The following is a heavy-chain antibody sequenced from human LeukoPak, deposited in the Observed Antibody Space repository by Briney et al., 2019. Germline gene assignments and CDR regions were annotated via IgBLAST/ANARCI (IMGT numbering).Heavy chain of an antibody. J-gene: IGHJ4*02. CDR1: GFTFSDAW. Sequence: PGGSLRLSCAASGFTFSDAWMSWVRQAPGMGLEWVGRIKTKSDGGTTDYAAPVKGRFTISRDDSKTTLYLQINSLKTEDTAVYYCTADMPASPRAADYWGQGTLVTVSS. D-gene: IGHD2-15*01. CDR3: TADMPASPRAADY. V-gene: IGHV3-15*01. CDR2: IKTKSDGGTT.